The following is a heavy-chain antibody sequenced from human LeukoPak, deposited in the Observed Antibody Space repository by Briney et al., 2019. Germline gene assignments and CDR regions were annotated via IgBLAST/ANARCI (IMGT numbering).Heavy chain of an antibody. CDR2: ISSSSTYI. V-gene: IGHV3-21*01. CDR3: GRGETYYDFWSGYPPPDY. J-gene: IGHJ4*02. Sequence: GGSLRLSCAASGFTFSSYSMNWVRQAPGKGLEWVSSISSSSTYIYYADSVKGRFTISRDNAESSLHLQMNSLRAEDTAVYYCGRGETYYDFWSGYPPPDYWGQGTLVTVSP. CDR1: GFTFSSYS. D-gene: IGHD3-3*01.